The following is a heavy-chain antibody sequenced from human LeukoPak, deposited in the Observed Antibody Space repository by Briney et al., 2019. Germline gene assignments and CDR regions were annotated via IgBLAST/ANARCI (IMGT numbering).Heavy chain of an antibody. J-gene: IGHJ6*03. CDR1: GYTFTAYY. V-gene: IGHV1-69*06. D-gene: IGHD5-24*01. Sequence: GASVKVSCKASGYTFTAYYIHWVRQAPGQGLEWMGGIIPIFGTANFAQKFQGRVTITADKSTSTAYMELSSLRSKDTAVYYCARDLHSRDGYTATGEDYYYYYMDVWGKGTTVTVSS. CDR2: IIPIFGTA. CDR3: ARDLHSRDGYTATGEDYYYYYMDV.